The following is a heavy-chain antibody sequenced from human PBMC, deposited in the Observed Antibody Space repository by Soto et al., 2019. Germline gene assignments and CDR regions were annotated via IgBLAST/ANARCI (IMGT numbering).Heavy chain of an antibody. CDR1: GGSISSYY. D-gene: IGHD2-2*01. CDR3: AGSGDQGPTPMDV. Sequence: SETLSLTCTVSGGSISSYYWSWIRQPPGKGLEWIGYIYYSGSTNYNPSLKSRVTISVDTSKNQFSLKLSSVTAADTAVYYCAGSGDQGPTPMDVWGKGTTVTVSS. V-gene: IGHV4-59*08. J-gene: IGHJ6*03. CDR2: IYYSGST.